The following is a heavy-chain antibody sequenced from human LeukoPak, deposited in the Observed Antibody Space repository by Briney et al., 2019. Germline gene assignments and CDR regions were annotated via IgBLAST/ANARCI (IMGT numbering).Heavy chain of an antibody. V-gene: IGHV4-59*01. Sequence: SETLSLTCTVSGGSISSYYWSWIRQPPGKGLEWIGYIYYSGSTNYNPSLKSRVTISVDTSKNQFSLKLSSVTAADTAVYYCARQFGELSSSGAWFDPWGQGTLVTVSS. CDR2: IYYSGST. D-gene: IGHD3-10*01. CDR3: ARQFGELSSSGAWFDP. J-gene: IGHJ5*02. CDR1: GGSISSYY.